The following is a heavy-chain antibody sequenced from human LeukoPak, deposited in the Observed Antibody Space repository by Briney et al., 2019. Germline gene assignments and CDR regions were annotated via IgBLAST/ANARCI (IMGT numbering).Heavy chain of an antibody. Sequence: ASVKVSCKAFGYTFINYYIHWVRQAPGQGLDRMGVINPNGGTTFYAQNFQGRVTMTRDTSTSTVYMELSSLRFEDTAVYFCARDDIRGYAGDRYYYYGMDVWGQGTTVTVSS. V-gene: IGHV1-46*01. CDR3: ARDDIRGYAGDRYYYYGMDV. J-gene: IGHJ6*02. CDR2: INPNGGTT. CDR1: GYTFINYY. D-gene: IGHD5-12*01.